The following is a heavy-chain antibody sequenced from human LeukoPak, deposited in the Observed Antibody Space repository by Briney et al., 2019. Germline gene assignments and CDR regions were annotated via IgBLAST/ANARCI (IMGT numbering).Heavy chain of an antibody. V-gene: IGHV3-64D*06. CDR1: GFTFSRYA. Sequence: GGSLRLSCSASGFTFSRYAMHWVRQAPGKGLEYVSAISSNGGSTYYADSVKGRFTISRDNFRNTLHLQMSSLRVEDTAVYYCLKNSSSGCYCYYWGQGTLVTVSS. D-gene: IGHD2-21*02. J-gene: IGHJ4*02. CDR2: ISSNGGST. CDR3: LKNSSSGCYCYY.